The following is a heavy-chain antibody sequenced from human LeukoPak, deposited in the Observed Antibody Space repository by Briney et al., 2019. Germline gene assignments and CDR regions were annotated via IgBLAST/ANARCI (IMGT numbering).Heavy chain of an antibody. Sequence: SETLSLTCAVYGGSFSGYYWSWIRQPPGKRLGWIGEINHSGSTNSNPSLKSRVTISVDTSKNQFSLKLTSVTAADTAVYYCARGALLWFGDRMEYYFDYWGQGTLLTVSS. D-gene: IGHD3-10*01. CDR1: GGSFSGYY. V-gene: IGHV4-34*01. CDR2: INHSGST. J-gene: IGHJ4*02. CDR3: ARGALLWFGDRMEYYFDY.